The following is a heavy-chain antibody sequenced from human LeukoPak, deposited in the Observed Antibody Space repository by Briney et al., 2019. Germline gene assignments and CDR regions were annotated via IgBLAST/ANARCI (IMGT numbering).Heavy chain of an antibody. Sequence: GGSLRLSCAASGFTVSNTYMSWVRQAPGKGLEGVSLIYSGGSTYYADSVKGRFTISRDNSMNTMFLQMNSLRAEDTAVYYCARVIAARHFDYWGQGTPVTVSS. CDR1: GFTVSNTY. CDR3: ARVIAARHFDY. D-gene: IGHD6-6*01. V-gene: IGHV3-66*01. J-gene: IGHJ4*02. CDR2: IYSGGST.